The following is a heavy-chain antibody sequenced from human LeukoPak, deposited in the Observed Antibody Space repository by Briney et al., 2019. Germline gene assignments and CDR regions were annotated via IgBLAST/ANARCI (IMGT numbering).Heavy chain of an antibody. CDR2: IYYSGST. D-gene: IGHD6-6*01. CDR1: GGSISSYY. CDR3: ARLYSSSFPLY. V-gene: IGHV4-59*08. J-gene: IGHJ4*02. Sequence: SEALSLTCTVSGGSISSYYWSWLRQPPGKGLEWIGYIYYSGSTNYNPSLKSRVTISVDTSKNQFSLKLSSVTAADTAVYYCARLYSSSFPLYWGQGTLVTVSS.